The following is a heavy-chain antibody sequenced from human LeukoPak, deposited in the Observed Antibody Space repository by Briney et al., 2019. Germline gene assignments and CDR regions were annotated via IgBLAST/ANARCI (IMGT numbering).Heavy chain of an antibody. D-gene: IGHD6-19*01. CDR3: ARIKRGNSGPNY. Sequence: PGGSLRLSCAASGFTFSSYEMNWVRQAPGKGLDWVSYITSGGSTIYYAYSVKGRFTISRDNAKNSLYLQMNSLRVEDTAVYYCARIKRGNSGPNYWGQGTLVTVSS. V-gene: IGHV3-48*03. CDR2: ITSGGSTI. J-gene: IGHJ4*02. CDR1: GFTFSSYE.